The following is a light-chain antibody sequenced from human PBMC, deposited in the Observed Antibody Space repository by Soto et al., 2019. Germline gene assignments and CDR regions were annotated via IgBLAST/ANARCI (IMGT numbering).Light chain of an antibody. J-gene: IGKJ4*01. Sequence: DVQLTQSPSFLSASVGDRLTITCRASQGINSYLAWYQQKPGKAPQLLIYTASTLQSGVPSRFSGCASGTEFTLTISSLQPEDFATYYFQQLNSSPLTIGGGTQVEI. CDR3: QQLNSSPLT. V-gene: IGKV1-9*01. CDR1: QGINSY. CDR2: TAS.